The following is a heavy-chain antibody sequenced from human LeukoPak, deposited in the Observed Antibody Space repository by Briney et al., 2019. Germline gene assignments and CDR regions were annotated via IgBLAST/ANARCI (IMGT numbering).Heavy chain of an antibody. CDR2: FDPEDGET. Sequence: ASVKVSCKVSGYTLTELSMHWVRQAPGKGLEWMGGFDPEDGETIYAQKFQGRVTMTEDTSTDTAYMELSSLRSEDTAVYYCARSAGIAVADKIDYWGQGTLVTVSS. V-gene: IGHV1-24*01. CDR3: ARSAGIAVADKIDY. D-gene: IGHD6-19*01. J-gene: IGHJ4*02. CDR1: GYTLTELS.